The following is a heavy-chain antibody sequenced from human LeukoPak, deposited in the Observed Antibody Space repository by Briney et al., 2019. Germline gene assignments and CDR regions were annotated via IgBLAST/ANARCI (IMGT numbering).Heavy chain of an antibody. Sequence: PGGSLRLSCAASGFTFSSYWMTWVRQAPGKGLEWVANIKLDGSEKYYVDSVKGRFTISRDNAKNSLSLQMNSLRAEDTAVYYCASVNSYSYYFDCWGQGTLVTVSS. CDR2: IKLDGSEK. J-gene: IGHJ4*02. CDR3: ASVNSYSYYFDC. D-gene: IGHD2/OR15-2a*01. V-gene: IGHV3-7*01. CDR1: GFTFSSYW.